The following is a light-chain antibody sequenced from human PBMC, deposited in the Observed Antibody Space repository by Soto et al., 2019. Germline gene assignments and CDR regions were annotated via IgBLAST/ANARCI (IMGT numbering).Light chain of an antibody. Sequence: EVVLTQSPATLSLSPGESATLSCRASQSVRSYLAWYQQKPGQAPRLLIYGASNRATGIPARFSGSGSGTDFTLTISRLEPEDFAVYYCQQYGNSPPYTFGQGTKLEIK. J-gene: IGKJ2*01. CDR3: QQYGNSPPYT. CDR2: GAS. CDR1: QSVRSY. V-gene: IGKV3-20*01.